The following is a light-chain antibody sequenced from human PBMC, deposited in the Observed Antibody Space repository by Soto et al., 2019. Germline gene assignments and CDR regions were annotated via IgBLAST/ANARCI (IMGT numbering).Light chain of an antibody. Sequence: DIQMTQSPSDMSASVGDRVTITCRASQDISNFLVWFQQRPGKVPKRLMYSANRLESGVPSRFSGSGSGTEFTLTISSMQPEDFAVYYCQQFGDLPWTFGQGTKVEI. V-gene: IGKV1-17*03. CDR3: QQFGDLPWT. CDR2: SAN. J-gene: IGKJ1*01. CDR1: QDISNF.